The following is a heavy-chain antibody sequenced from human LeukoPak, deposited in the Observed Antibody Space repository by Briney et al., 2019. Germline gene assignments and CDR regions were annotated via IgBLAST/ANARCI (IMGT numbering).Heavy chain of an antibody. CDR3: ARIFAKYFDF. CDR2: LKQDGSEK. D-gene: IGHD3-9*01. CDR1: GFSFSSYW. Sequence: GGSLRLSCAASGFSFSSYWMSWVRQAPGKGLEWVANLKQDGSEKYYVDSVKGRFTISRDNAKNSLYLQMHSLRAEDTAVYYCARIFAKYFDFWGQGTLVTVSS. V-gene: IGHV3-7*01. J-gene: IGHJ4*02.